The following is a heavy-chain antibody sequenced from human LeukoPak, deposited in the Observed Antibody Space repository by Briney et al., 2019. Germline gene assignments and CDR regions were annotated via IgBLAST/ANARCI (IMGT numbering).Heavy chain of an antibody. D-gene: IGHD2-2*01. CDR1: GYTFTGYH. V-gene: IGHV1-2*02. CDR3: ARGHLVAASFDY. CDR2: INPNNSDT. Sequence: EASVKVSCKASGYTFTGYHMHWVRQAPGEGLEWMGWINPNNSDTIYAQKFQGRVTMTRDTSISTAYMELSRLTTDDTAVYFCARGHLVAASFDYWGQGTQVTVSS. J-gene: IGHJ4*02.